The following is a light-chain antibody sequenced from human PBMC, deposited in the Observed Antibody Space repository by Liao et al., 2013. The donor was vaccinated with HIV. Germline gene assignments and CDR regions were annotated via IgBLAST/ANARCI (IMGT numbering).Light chain of an antibody. J-gene: IGLJ3*02. Sequence: SYEVTQPASVSVSPGQTATITCSGDKLGDKSVCWYQQRPGQSPVLVIYQDKKRPSGIPERFSGSNSGSTATLTISGTQAMDEADYYCQAWDTTTVVFGGGTKLTVL. V-gene: IGLV3-1*01. CDR1: KLGDKS. CDR3: QAWDTTTVV. CDR2: QDK.